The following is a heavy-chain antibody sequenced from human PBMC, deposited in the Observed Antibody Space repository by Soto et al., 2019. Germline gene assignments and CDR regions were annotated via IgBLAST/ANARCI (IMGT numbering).Heavy chain of an antibody. CDR1: GVTFDDYA. D-gene: IGHD6-13*01. CDR2: ISWNSGTI. Sequence: EVQLVESGGGLVQPGRSLRLSCAASGVTFDDYAMHWVRQAPGKGLEWVSGISWNSGTIVYADSVMGRFTISRDNAKNSLYLQMNSLRGEDTALYYCAKDMRGGSSSSRYYYGLDVWGQGTTVTVSS. J-gene: IGHJ6*02. V-gene: IGHV3-9*01. CDR3: AKDMRGGSSSSRYYYGLDV.